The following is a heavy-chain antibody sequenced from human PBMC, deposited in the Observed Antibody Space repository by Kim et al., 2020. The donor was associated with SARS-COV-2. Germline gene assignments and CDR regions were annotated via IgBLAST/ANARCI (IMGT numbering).Heavy chain of an antibody. D-gene: IGHD6-13*01. CDR3: AKEDRIAAAGSFDD. J-gene: IGHJ4*02. Sequence: AESVKGRFTISRDDSKNTLYLQKNSLRAEDTAVYYCAKEDRIAAAGSFDDWGQGTLVTVSS. V-gene: IGHV3-23*01.